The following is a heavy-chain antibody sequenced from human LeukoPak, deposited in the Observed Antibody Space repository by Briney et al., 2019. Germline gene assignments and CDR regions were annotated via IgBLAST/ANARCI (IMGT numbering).Heavy chain of an antibody. CDR2: ISPNGGIT. Sequence: GASVKVSCKASGGTFSDYAMHWVRQAPGEGLEYVSAISPNGGITYYANSVKGRFTISRDNSKNTLYLQMGSLTAEDMAVYYCARDGEGGSYTNCWGQGTLVTVSS. V-gene: IGHV3-64*01. CDR1: GGTFSDYA. D-gene: IGHD1-26*01. J-gene: IGHJ4*02. CDR3: ARDGEGGSYTNC.